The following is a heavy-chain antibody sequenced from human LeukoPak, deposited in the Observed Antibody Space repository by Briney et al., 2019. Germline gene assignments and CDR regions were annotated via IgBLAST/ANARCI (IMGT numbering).Heavy chain of an antibody. D-gene: IGHD6-13*01. CDR2: INHSGST. V-gene: IGHV4-34*01. CDR1: GGSFSGYY. Sequence: EPSETLSLTCAVYGGSFSGYYWSWIRQPPGKGLEWIGEINHSGSTNYNPSLKSRVTISVDTSKNQFSLKLSSVTAADTAVYYCARVSAAARNAFDIWGQGTMVTVSS. J-gene: IGHJ3*02. CDR3: ARVSAAARNAFDI.